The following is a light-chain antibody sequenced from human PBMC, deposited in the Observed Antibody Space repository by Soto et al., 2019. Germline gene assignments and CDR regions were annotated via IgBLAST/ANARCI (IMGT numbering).Light chain of an antibody. J-gene: IGKJ5*01. CDR3: HQRNT. CDR2: DTS. V-gene: IGKV3-11*01. Sequence: EIVMTQPPATLSLSPGEIATLSCRASQFLSSYLAWYQQIPGQPPRLLIYDTSNRVTGIPARFSGSRSGTDFTLTISSLEPEDFAVYFCHQRNTFGQGTRLEIK. CDR1: QFLSSY.